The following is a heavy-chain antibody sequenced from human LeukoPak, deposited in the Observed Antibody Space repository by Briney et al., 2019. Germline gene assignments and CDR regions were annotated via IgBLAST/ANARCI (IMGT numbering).Heavy chain of an antibody. CDR1: GGSIISYY. CDR3: ARGYYYDYSGPDFDY. V-gene: IGHV4-59*01. J-gene: IGHJ4*02. Sequence: SETLSLTCSVSGGSIISYYWSWIRQPPGKGLEWIGYIYYTGSTNSNPSLKSRVTISVDTSKNQFSLRLTSVTAADTAVYYCARGYYYDYSGPDFDYWGQGTLVTVST. D-gene: IGHD3-22*01. CDR2: IYYTGST.